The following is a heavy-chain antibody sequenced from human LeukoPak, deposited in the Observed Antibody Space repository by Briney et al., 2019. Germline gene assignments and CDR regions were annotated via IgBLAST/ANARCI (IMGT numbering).Heavy chain of an antibody. D-gene: IGHD3-10*01. CDR3: AGFTPAVYY. CDR2: TYHSEGT. V-gene: IGHV4-38-2*01. J-gene: IGHJ4*02. CDR1: GYSLTSGHY. Sequence: SETLSLTCALSGYSLTSGHYWGWIRQPPGKGLGGSGRTYHSEGTYYNPSLKSRDTISVDTSKNQLSLKMKAVTAADTAVYYCAGFTPAVYYCSQGTLVTVSS.